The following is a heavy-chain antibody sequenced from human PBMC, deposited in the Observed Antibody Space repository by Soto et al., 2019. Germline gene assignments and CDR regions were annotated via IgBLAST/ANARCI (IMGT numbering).Heavy chain of an antibody. Sequence: SETLSLTCTVSGGSISSGDYYWSWIRQPPGKGLEWIGYIYYSGGTYYNPSLKSRSTISIDTSKNQFFLKLDSVTAADTAVYYCARLYTGYESFDYWGQGTLVTVSS. CDR2: IYYSGGT. CDR3: ARLYTGYESFDY. CDR1: GGSISSGDYY. J-gene: IGHJ4*02. V-gene: IGHV4-30-4*01. D-gene: IGHD5-12*01.